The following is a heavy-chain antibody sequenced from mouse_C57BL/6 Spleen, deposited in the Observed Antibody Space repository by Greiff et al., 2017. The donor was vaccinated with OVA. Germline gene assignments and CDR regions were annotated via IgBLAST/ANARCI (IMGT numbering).Heavy chain of an antibody. CDR3: TRWGYYGSSYYFDY. J-gene: IGHJ2*01. Sequence: EVKLEESGGGLVQPGGSMKLSCAASGFTFSDAWMDWVRQSPEKGLEWVAEIRNKANNHATYYAESVKGRFTISRDDSKSSVYLQMNSLRAEDTGIYYCTRWGYYGSSYYFDYWGQGTTLTVSS. V-gene: IGHV6-6*01. CDR1: GFTFSDAW. CDR2: IRNKANNHAT. D-gene: IGHD1-1*01.